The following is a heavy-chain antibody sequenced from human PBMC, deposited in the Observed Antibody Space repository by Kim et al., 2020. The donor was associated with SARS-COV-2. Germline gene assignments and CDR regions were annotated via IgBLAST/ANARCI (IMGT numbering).Heavy chain of an antibody. V-gene: IGHV3-9*01. CDR1: GFHLDEYA. D-gene: IGHD3-10*01. J-gene: IGHJ6*04. CDR3: VKDMGTGGEALRERCYYYGMDV. CDR2: ISGNSGSM. Sequence: GGSLRLSCAASGFHLDEYAMHWVRQAPGKGLEWVSGISGNSGSMGYADSVKGRFTISRDNAKKSLYLQMNSLRAEDTAFYYCVKDMGTGGEALRERCYYYGMDVWGEGTTVIVSS.